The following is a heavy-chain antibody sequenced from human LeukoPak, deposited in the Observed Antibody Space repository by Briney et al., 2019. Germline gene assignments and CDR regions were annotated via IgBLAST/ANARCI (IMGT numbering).Heavy chain of an antibody. V-gene: IGHV3-7*01. CDR2: IKQDGSEE. CDR1: GFTFDDFA. D-gene: IGHD2/OR15-2a*01. CDR3: ARLYDDCTRSTCLRYFDY. J-gene: IGHJ4*02. Sequence: GGSLRLSCAASGFTFDDFAMQWVRQAPGKGLEWVANIKQDGSEEYYVDSVKGRFTISRDNAKNSLILQMNSLRAEDTAVYYCARLYDDCTRSTCLRYFDYWGQGTLVTVPS.